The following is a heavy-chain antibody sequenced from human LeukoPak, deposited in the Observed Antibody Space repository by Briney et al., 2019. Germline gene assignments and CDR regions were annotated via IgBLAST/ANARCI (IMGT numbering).Heavy chain of an antibody. CDR2: IYYSGST. Sequence: PSETLSLTCTVSGASISPYYWSWIRQPPGEGLERIGYIYYSGSTNYSPSLKTRVTISVDTSRNQFSLKLSSVTAADTAVYYCARLAPGDSYFYGMDVWGRGTTVTVSS. J-gene: IGHJ6*02. D-gene: IGHD1-26*01. CDR3: ARLAPGDSYFYGMDV. CDR1: GASISPYY. V-gene: IGHV4-59*08.